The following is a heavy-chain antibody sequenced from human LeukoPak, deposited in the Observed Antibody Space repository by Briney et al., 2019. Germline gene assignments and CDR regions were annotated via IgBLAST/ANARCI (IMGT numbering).Heavy chain of an antibody. CDR3: ARDGTESNAFDI. CDR1: GFTFSSYA. D-gene: IGHD1-26*01. V-gene: IGHV3-30*04. CDR2: ISYDGSNK. J-gene: IGHJ3*02. Sequence: GGSLRLSCADSGFTFSSYAMHWVREAPGKGLEWGAVISYDGSNKYYADSVKGRFTISRDNSKNTLYLQMNSLRAEDTAVYYCARDGTESNAFDIWGQGTMVTVSS.